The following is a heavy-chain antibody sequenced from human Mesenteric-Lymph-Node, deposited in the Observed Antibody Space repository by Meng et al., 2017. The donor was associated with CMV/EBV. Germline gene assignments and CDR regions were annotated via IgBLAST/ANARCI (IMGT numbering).Heavy chain of an antibody. Sequence: SGYTFTGYYMHWVRQAPGQGLEWMGWINPNSGGTNYAQKFQGRVTMTRDTSIRTAYMELSRLRSDDTAVYYCARGYYDSSGYPPNYWGQGTLVTVSS. V-gene: IGHV1-2*02. CDR2: INPNSGGT. D-gene: IGHD3-22*01. CDR3: ARGYYDSSGYPPNY. CDR1: GYTFTGYY. J-gene: IGHJ4*02.